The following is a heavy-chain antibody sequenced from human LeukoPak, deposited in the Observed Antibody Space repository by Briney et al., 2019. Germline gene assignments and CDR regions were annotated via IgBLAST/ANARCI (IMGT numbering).Heavy chain of an antibody. Sequence: ASVKVSCKASGYFFTGYYMHWVRQAPGQGLEWMGWINPNSGDTNFAQKFQGRVTMTRDTSINTAYMELTRLRSDDTAVHYCARDSGHYFNDDRSNNWGQGTLVTVSS. V-gene: IGHV1-2*02. J-gene: IGHJ4*02. CDR2: INPNSGDT. CDR1: GYFFTGYY. CDR3: ARDSGHYFNDDRSNN. D-gene: IGHD3-22*01.